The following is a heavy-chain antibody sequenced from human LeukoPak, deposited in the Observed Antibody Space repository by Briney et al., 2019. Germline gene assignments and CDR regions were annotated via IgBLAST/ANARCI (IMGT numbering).Heavy chain of an antibody. CDR3: ARGPGGYYYYYYMDV. J-gene: IGHJ6*03. Sequence: SETLSLTCTVSGGSISGYYWTWIRQPPGKGLEWIGYIYYSGSTNYNPSLKSRVTISVDTSKNQFSLKLSSVTAADTAVYYCARGPGGYYYYYYMDVWGKGTTVTVSS. V-gene: IGHV4-59*01. D-gene: IGHD3-16*01. CDR2: IYYSGST. CDR1: GGSISGYY.